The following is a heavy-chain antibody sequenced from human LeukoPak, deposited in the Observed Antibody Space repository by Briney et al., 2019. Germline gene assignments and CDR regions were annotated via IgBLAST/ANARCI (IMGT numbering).Heavy chain of an antibody. Sequence: GGSLRLSCAASGFTFSDHYMDWVRQAPGKGPEWVGRTRNKANSYTTDYAASVKGRFTVSRDDSKNSLYLQMTSLKAEDTAVYYCTRVLGGGILWFDYWGQGALVIVSA. D-gene: IGHD1-26*01. CDR1: GFTFSDHY. V-gene: IGHV3-72*01. CDR3: TRVLGGGILWFDY. J-gene: IGHJ5*01. CDR2: TRNKANSYTT.